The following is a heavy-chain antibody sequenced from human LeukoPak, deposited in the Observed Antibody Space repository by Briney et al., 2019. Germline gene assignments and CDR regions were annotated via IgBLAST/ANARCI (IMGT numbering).Heavy chain of an antibody. V-gene: IGHV3-33*06. Sequence: GGSLRLSCAASGFTFSSYGMHWVRQAPGKGLEWVAVIWYDGSNKYYADSVKGRFTISRDNSKNTLYLQTNSLRAEDTAVYYCAKDSYDFWSGYTYFDYWGQGTLVTVSS. CDR2: IWYDGSNK. CDR3: AKDSYDFWSGYTYFDY. D-gene: IGHD3-3*01. J-gene: IGHJ4*02. CDR1: GFTFSSYG.